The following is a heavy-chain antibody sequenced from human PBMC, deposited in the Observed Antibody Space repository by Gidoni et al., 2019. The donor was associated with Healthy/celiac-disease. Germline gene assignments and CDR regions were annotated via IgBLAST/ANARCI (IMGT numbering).Heavy chain of an antibody. Sequence: SCKASGGTFSSYAISWVRQAPGQGLEWMGGIIPIFGTANYAQKFQGRVTITADESTSTAYMERRSLRSEDTAVYYCARAPKLWTGTSYYYYGMDVWGQGTTVTVSS. CDR1: GGTFSSYA. V-gene: IGHV1-69*01. J-gene: IGHJ6*02. CDR2: IIPIFGTA. D-gene: IGHD3-16*01. CDR3: ARAPKLWTGTSYYYYGMDV.